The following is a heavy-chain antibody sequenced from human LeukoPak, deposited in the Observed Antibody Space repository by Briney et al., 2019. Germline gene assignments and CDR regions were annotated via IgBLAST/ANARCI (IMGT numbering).Heavy chain of an antibody. CDR1: GYTFTSYG. Sequence: ASVKVSCKASGYTFTSYGISWVRQAPGQGLELMGCISAYNGNTNYAQKLQGRVTMTTDTSTSTAYMELRSLRSDDTAVYYCARVNGYSYGLNWYFDLWGRGTLVTVSS. D-gene: IGHD5-18*01. J-gene: IGHJ2*01. CDR2: ISAYNGNT. CDR3: ARVNGYSYGLNWYFDL. V-gene: IGHV1-18*04.